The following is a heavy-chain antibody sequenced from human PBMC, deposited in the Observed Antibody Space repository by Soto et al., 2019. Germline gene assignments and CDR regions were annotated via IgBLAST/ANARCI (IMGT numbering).Heavy chain of an antibody. J-gene: IGHJ4*02. D-gene: IGHD3-22*01. CDR3: ARTDYYDRSDFPY. Sequence: EVQLVVSGGGLIQPGGSLRLSCAASGFTVSSSYMSWVRQAPGKGLEWVSVTYTGGSTDYADSVKGRFTISRDNTKNALYFQMNSLRADDTAMYYCARTDYYDRSDFPYWGQGTLVTVSP. CDR2: TYTGGST. CDR1: GFTVSSSY. V-gene: IGHV3-53*01.